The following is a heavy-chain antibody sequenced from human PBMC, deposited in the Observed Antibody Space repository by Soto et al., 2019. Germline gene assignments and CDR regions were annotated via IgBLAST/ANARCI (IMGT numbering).Heavy chain of an antibody. CDR2: ISSSGSTI. Sequence: GASLKISCAASGFTFSSYEMNWVRQAPGKGLEWVSYISSSGSTIYYADSVKGRFTISRDNAKNSLYLQMNSLRAEDTAVYYCARTTYYYDSSGYPPLMDVWGQGTTVTVSS. J-gene: IGHJ6*02. CDR3: ARTTYYYDSSGYPPLMDV. D-gene: IGHD3-22*01. CDR1: GFTFSSYE. V-gene: IGHV3-48*03.